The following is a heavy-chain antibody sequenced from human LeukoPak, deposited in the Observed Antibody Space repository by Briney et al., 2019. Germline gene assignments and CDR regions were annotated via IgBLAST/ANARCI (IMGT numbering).Heavy chain of an antibody. V-gene: IGHV3-30*04. CDR1: GFTFGDYA. CDR3: ARVDIPKSSEF. Sequence: GGSLRLSCTASGFTFGDYAISWFRQAPGKGLEWVAFIWNDGTNKYYADSVRGRFTISRDNSKNTVYLQMTSLTVEDTAVYFCARVDIPKSSEFWGQGALVTVS. D-gene: IGHD2-2*02. J-gene: IGHJ4*02. CDR2: IWNDGTNK.